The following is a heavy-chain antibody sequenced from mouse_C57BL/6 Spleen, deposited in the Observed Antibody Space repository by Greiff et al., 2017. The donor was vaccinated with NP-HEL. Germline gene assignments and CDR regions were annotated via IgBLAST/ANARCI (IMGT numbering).Heavy chain of an antibody. V-gene: IGHV1-64*01. CDR3: AREGFITTVGAMDD. CDR2: IHPNSGST. D-gene: IGHD1-1*01. Sequence: VQLQQPGAELVKPGASVKLSCKASGYTFTSYWMHWVKQRPGQGLEWIGMIHPNSGSTNYNEKFKSKATLTVDKSSSTAYMQLSSLTSEDSAVYYCAREGFITTVGAMDDWGQGTSVTVSS. J-gene: IGHJ4*01. CDR1: GYTFTSYW.